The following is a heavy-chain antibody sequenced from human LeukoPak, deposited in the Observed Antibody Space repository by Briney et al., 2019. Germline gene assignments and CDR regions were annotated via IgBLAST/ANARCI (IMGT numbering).Heavy chain of an antibody. J-gene: IGHJ4*02. V-gene: IGHV3-7*01. CDR2: IKKDGSEK. CDR1: GFTFSSYW. D-gene: IGHD3-22*01. Sequence: GGSLRLSCAASGFTFSSYWMHWVRQAPGKGLEWVANIKKDGSEKYYVDPVKGRLTISRDNAKNSLYLQMNSLRAEDTAVYYCARDLYRIVVVPHYFDYWGQGTLVTVSS. CDR3: ARDLYRIVVVPHYFDY.